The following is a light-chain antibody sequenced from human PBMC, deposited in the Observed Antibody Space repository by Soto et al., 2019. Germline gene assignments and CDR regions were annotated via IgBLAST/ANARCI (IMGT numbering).Light chain of an antibody. Sequence: EIVMTQSPATLSVSPGERATLSCRARQSVSSNLAWYQQKPGQAPRLLIYGASTRATGIPARFSGSGSGTEFPLTISSLQSEDFAVYYCQHYKNWPRTFGQGTKVEIK. CDR1: QSVSSN. J-gene: IGKJ1*01. CDR2: GAS. CDR3: QHYKNWPRT. V-gene: IGKV3-15*01.